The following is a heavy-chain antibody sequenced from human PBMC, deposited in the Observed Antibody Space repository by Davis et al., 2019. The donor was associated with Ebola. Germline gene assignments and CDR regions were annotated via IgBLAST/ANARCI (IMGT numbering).Heavy chain of an antibody. J-gene: IGHJ5*02. V-gene: IGHV3-7*01. CDR3: ARNGDYISA. CDR1: GFTFSSYS. CDR2: IKKDASEK. D-gene: IGHD4-17*01. Sequence: GESLKISCAASGFTFSSYSMNWVRQAPGKGLEWVANIKKDASEKYYVDSVKGRFTISRDNAKNSLYLQMNNLRPEDTAVYYCARNGDYISAWGQGTLVTVSS.